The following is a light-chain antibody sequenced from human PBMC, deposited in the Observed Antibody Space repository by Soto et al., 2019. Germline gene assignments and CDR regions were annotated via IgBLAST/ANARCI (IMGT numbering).Light chain of an antibody. V-gene: IGKV3-15*01. J-gene: IGKJ4*01. CDR1: QSVSSN. CDR3: KKYNNWPLT. Sequence: EILMTQSPATLSVSPGERATLSCRASQSVSSNLAWYQQKPGQAPRLLIYGASTRATGIPARFSGSGSGTEFTLTISSLQSEDFAVYYCKKYNNWPLTFGGGTKVDIK. CDR2: GAS.